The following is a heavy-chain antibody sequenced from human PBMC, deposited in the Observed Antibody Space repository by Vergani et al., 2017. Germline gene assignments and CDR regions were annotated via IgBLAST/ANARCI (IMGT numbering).Heavy chain of an antibody. Sequence: EVQLVESGGGLVKPGGSLRLSCAASGFTFSDHYMDWVRQAPGKGLEWVGRTRNKANSYTTEYAASVKGRFTISREDSKNSLYLQMNSLRAEDTAVYYCARGSYYLDYWGQGTLVTVSS. V-gene: IGHV3-72*01. J-gene: IGHJ4*02. D-gene: IGHD1-26*01. CDR3: ARGSYYLDY. CDR2: TRNKANSYTT. CDR1: GFTFSDHY.